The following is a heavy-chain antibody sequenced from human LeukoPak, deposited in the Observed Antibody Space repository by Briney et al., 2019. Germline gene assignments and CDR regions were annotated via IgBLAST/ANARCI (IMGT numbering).Heavy chain of an antibody. CDR3: APRGDIEHSYGFGKWFDP. CDR1: GGSLSGYY. J-gene: IGHJ5*02. CDR2: INHSGRM. V-gene: IGHV4-34*01. Sequence: SETLSLTCAIYGGSLSGYYWSWIRQPPGKGLEWIGEINHSGRMNYNASLKSRVTISVDTAEKQFSLKLSSVTAADTAVYYCAPRGDIEHSYGFGKWFDPWGQGTLVTVSS. D-gene: IGHD5-18*01.